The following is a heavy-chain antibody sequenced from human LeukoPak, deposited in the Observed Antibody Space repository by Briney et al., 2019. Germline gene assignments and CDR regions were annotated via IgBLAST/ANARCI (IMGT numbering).Heavy chain of an antibody. J-gene: IGHJ4*02. CDR3: ARPGQLGEYTPYFDY. CDR2: IYPGDSDT. D-gene: IGHD3-16*01. Sequence: GESLKISCKGSGYSFTSYWIGWVRQMSGKGLEWMGIIYPGDSDTRYSPSFQGQVTISADKSISTAYLQWSSLKASDTAMYYCARPGQLGEYTPYFDYWGQGVLVTVSS. V-gene: IGHV5-51*01. CDR1: GYSFTSYW.